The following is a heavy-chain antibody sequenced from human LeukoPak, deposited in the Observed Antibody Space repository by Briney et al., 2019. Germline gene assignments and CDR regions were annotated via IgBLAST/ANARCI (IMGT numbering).Heavy chain of an antibody. CDR3: AREYCSSTSCQNFDY. D-gene: IGHD2-2*01. Sequence: SQTLSLTCAISGDSVSSNSATWNWIGQSPSRGLEWLGTTYYRSKWYNDYAVSVKSRITFNPDTPKNQFSLQLNSVTPEDTAVYYCAREYCSSTSCQNFDYWGQGTLVTVSS. V-gene: IGHV6-1*01. CDR2: TYYRSKWYN. J-gene: IGHJ4*02. CDR1: GDSVSSNSAT.